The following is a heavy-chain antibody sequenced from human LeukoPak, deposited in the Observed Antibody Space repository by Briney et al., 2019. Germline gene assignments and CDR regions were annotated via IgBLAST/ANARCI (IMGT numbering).Heavy chain of an antibody. CDR1: EFTFSSYS. J-gene: IGHJ2*01. D-gene: IGHD1-1*01. V-gene: IGHV3-48*04. Sequence: PGGSLRLSCAASEFTFSSYSINWVRQAPGKGLEWVSYISSSSSNKYYADSVKGRFTISRDNAKNSLYLQMNSLRAEDTAVYYCARDLGNWEKREWYFDLWGRGTLVTVCS. CDR2: ISSSSSNK. CDR3: ARDLGNWEKREWYFDL.